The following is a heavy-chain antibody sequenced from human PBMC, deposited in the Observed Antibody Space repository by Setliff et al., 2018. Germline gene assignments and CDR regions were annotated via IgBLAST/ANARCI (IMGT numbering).Heavy chain of an antibody. CDR2: ISHGVST. CDR3: ARTHCTTTSCFYFDY. Sequence: PSETLSLTCTVYGVSFSDYYWTWIRQSPGKGLEYIGHISHGVSTSYSPSLKSRLSISADTSKNQFPLKLTSVTAADTAVYYCARTHCTTTSCFYFDYWGQGTVVTVSS. V-gene: IGHV4-30-4*01. J-gene: IGHJ4*02. CDR1: GVSFSDYY. D-gene: IGHD2-2*01.